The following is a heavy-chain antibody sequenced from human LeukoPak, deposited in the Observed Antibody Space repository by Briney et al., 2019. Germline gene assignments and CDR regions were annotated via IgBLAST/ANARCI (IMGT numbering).Heavy chain of an antibody. J-gene: IGHJ4*02. Sequence: ASVKVSCKASGYTFTSYGISWVRQAPGQGLEWMGWISAYNGNTNFAQKLQGRVTLTTDTSTTTAYMELRNLSSDDTAVYYCARDPVTGGSYPDYWGQGTLVTVSS. CDR2: ISAYNGNT. CDR3: ARDPVTGGSYPDY. V-gene: IGHV1-18*01. CDR1: GYTFTSYG. D-gene: IGHD1-26*01.